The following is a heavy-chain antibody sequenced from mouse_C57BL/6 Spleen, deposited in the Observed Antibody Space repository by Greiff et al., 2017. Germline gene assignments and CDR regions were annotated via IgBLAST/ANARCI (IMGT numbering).Heavy chain of an antibody. CDR1: GFTFNTYA. V-gene: IGHV10-3*01. D-gene: IGHD4-1*01. CDR3: VRDLWDGPGDY. J-gene: IGHJ2*01. CDR2: ISSKSSNNAT. Sequence: DVQLVESGGGLVQPKGSLTLSCAASGFTFNTYAMHWVRQAPGKGLEWVARISSKSSNNATYYDDSVKARFTTSRDDSQSMLYLQMNNLKTEDSAMYYCVRDLWDGPGDYWGQGTTLTVSS.